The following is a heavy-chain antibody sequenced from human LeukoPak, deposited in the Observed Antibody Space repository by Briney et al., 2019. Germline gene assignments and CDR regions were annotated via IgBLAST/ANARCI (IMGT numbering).Heavy chain of an antibody. CDR3: ALLFSSTWYRFDS. CDR1: GYTFTDYY. J-gene: IGHJ4*02. Sequence: ASEKVSCKASGYTFTDYYMHWVRQAPGQGLEWMGWVKPNSGDTNYVHKFQGRVTMTSDTSISTAYMDLSRVRSDDTAVHYCALLFSSTWYRFDSWGQGTLVTVSS. V-gene: IGHV1-2*02. D-gene: IGHD6-13*01. CDR2: VKPNSGDT.